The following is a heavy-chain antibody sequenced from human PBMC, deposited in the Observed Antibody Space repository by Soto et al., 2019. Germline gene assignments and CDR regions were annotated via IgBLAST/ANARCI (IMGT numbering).Heavy chain of an antibody. D-gene: IGHD2-15*01. CDR1: GYIFIDYW. V-gene: IGHV5-51*01. J-gene: IGHJ4*02. CDR3: ARPPLPGYSIHFNS. CDR2: VYPRDSDT. Sequence: LKISCNSSGYIFIDYWIGWVRQMPGKGLECMGIVYPRDSDTRYSPSFQGQVTISADRSTGTAFLQWRSLKASDTALYYCARPPLPGYSIHFNSWGQGTLVTVSS.